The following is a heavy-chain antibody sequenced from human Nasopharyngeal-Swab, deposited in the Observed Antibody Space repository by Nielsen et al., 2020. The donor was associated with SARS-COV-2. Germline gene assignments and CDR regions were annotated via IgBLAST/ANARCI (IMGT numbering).Heavy chain of an antibody. D-gene: IGHD3-16*02. CDR3: AHGDYVWGSYRSHSNWFDP. J-gene: IGHJ5*02. V-gene: IGHV3-7*01. CDR1: GFTFSSYW. Sequence: GESLKISCAASGFTFSSYWMSWVRQAPGKGLEWVANIKQDGSEKYYVDSVKGRFTISRDNSKNTLYLQMNSLRAEDTAVYYCAHGDYVWGSYRSHSNWFDPWGQGTLVTVSS. CDR2: IKQDGSEK.